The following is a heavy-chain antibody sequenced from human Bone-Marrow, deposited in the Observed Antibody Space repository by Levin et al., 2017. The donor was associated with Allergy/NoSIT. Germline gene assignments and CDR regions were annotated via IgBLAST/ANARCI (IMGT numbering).Heavy chain of an antibody. V-gene: IGHV3-30*04. D-gene: IGHD2-21*01. Sequence: GESLKISCAASGFTFSSYAMHWVRQAPGKGLEWVAVISYDGSNKYYADSVKGRFTISRDNSKNTLYLQMNSLRAEDTAVYYCARFVVEDGMDVWGQGTTVTVSS. CDR3: ARFVVEDGMDV. CDR1: GFTFSSYA. J-gene: IGHJ6*02. CDR2: ISYDGSNK.